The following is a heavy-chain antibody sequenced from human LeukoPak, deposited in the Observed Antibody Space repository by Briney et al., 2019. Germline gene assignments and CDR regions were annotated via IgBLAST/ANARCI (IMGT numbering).Heavy chain of an antibody. CDR3: ARESEEGYDFWSGYPTRAWFDP. D-gene: IGHD3-3*01. CDR2: ISAYNGNT. Sequence: ASVKVSCKASGYTFTSYGISWVRQAPGQGLEWMGWISAYNGNTIYAQKLQGRVTMTTDTSTSTAYMELRSLRSDDTAVYYCARESEEGYDFWSGYPTRAWFDPWGQGTLVTVSS. V-gene: IGHV1-18*01. J-gene: IGHJ5*02. CDR1: GYTFTSYG.